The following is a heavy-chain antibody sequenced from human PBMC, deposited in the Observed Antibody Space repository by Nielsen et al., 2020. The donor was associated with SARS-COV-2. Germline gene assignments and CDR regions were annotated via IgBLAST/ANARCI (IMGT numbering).Heavy chain of an antibody. CDR2: ISGSGGST. D-gene: IGHD5-12*01. V-gene: IGHV3-23*01. J-gene: IGHJ3*02. CDR1: GFTFSSYA. CDR3: AKQYSDNYYDAFDI. Sequence: GGSLTLSCAASGFTFSSYAMRWVRQAPGKGLEWVSAISGSGGSTYYADSVKGRFTISRDNSKNTLFLQMNSLRAEDTAVYYCAKQYSDNYYDAFDIWGQGTMVTVSS.